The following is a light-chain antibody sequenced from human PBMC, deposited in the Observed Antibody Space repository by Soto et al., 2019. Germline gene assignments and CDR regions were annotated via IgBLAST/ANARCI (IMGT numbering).Light chain of an antibody. Sequence: DVVMTQSPDSLAVSLGERAAINCKSIQSLLSSYLSRHLLSWYQTKPGPPPRLLIHLESTRESGVPERFSGSVSGTDFALQVRGLQAADVAVYYCLPSYDPPYTFGQGTTLEI. V-gene: IGKV4-1*01. CDR2: LES. CDR1: QSLLSSYLSRHL. CDR3: LPSYDPPYT. J-gene: IGKJ2*01.